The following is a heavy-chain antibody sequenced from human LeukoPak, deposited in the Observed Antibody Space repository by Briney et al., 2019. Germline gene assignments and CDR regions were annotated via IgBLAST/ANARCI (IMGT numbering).Heavy chain of an antibody. CDR1: GGSISSNY. CDR2: IYYSGDT. Sequence: SKTLSLTGTFSGGSISSNYWNWIRKPPGKGLEWIGNIYYSGDTNYNPSLKSRVTISVDTSKNQFFLKLSSVTAADTAVYYCATSRIFGVVGIWGQGTMVTVSP. D-gene: IGHD3-3*01. J-gene: IGHJ3*02. V-gene: IGHV4-59*08. CDR3: ATSRIFGVVGI.